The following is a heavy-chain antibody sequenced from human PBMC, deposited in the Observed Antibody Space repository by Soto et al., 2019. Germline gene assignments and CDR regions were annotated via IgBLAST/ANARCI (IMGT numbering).Heavy chain of an antibody. CDR2: ISGSGGST. CDR3: ANTVATAYYGMDV. J-gene: IGHJ6*02. V-gene: IGHV3-23*01. D-gene: IGHD4-4*01. Sequence: PGGSLRLSCAASGFTFSSYAMSWVRQAPGKGLEWVSAISGSGGSTHYADSVKGRFTISRDNSKNTLYLQMNSLRAEDTAVYYCANTVATAYYGMDVWGQGTTVTVSS. CDR1: GFTFSSYA.